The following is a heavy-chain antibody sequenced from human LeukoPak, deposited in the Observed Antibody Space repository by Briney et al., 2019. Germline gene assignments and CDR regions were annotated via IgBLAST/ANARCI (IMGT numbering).Heavy chain of an antibody. Sequence: GGSLRLSCAASGFTFSSHWMQWVRQVPGKGLVWVSRINSDGSDTNYADSVKGRFTISRDNAKNTVYLQMSSLRVEDTAVYYCARGSHHFDSWGQGTLVTVSS. V-gene: IGHV3-74*01. CDR2: INSDGSDT. J-gene: IGHJ5*01. CDR3: ARGSHHFDS. CDR1: GFTFSSHW.